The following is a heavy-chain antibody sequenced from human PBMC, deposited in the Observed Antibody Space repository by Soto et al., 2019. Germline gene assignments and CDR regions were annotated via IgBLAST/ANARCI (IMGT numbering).Heavy chain of an antibody. CDR2: IKQDGSEK. V-gene: IGHV3-7*01. Sequence: GGSLRLSCAASGFTFNNYWMSWVRQAPGKGLEWVANIKQDGSEKCYVDSVKGRFTISRDNAKNSLYLQMNSLKAEDTAVYYCARDLGYSGYDSASFDYWGQGTLVTVSS. CDR1: GFTFNNYW. D-gene: IGHD5-12*01. CDR3: ARDLGYSGYDSASFDY. J-gene: IGHJ4*02.